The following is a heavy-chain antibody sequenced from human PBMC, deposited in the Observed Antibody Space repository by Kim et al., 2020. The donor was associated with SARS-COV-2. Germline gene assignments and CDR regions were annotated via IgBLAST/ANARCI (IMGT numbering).Heavy chain of an antibody. CDR2: INHSGST. V-gene: IGHV4-34*01. CDR3: ARGGAFYPARLRYYFDY. J-gene: IGHJ4*02. Sequence: SETLSLTCAVYGGSFSGYYWSWIRQPPGKGLEWIGEINHSGSTNYNPSLKSRVTISVDTSKNQFSLKLSSVTAADTAVYYCARGGAFYPARLRYYFDYWGQGTLVTVSS. D-gene: IGHD3-16*01. CDR1: GGSFSGYY.